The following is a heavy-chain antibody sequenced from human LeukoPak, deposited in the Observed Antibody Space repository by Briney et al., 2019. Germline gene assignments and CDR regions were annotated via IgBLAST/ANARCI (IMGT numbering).Heavy chain of an antibody. CDR1: GFTFNSSS. CDR3: ARVIGWELQTLDY. J-gene: IGHJ4*02. Sequence: GGSLRLSCAASGFTFNSSSMSWVRQAPGKGLEWVSSISSTSTYVYYADSVKGRFTISRDNSKNSLYLQMNSLRGEDTAVYYCARVIGWELQTLDYWGQGTLVTVSS. CDR2: ISSTSTYV. V-gene: IGHV3-21*06. D-gene: IGHD1-26*01.